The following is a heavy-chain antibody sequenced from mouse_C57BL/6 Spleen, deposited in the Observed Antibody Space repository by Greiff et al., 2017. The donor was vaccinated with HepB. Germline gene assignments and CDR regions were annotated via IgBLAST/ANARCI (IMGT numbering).Heavy chain of an antibody. Sequence: QVQLQQPGAELVMPGASVKLSCKASGYTFTSYWMHWVKQRPGQGLEWIGEIDPSDSYTNYNQKFKGKSTLTVDKSSSTAYLQLSSLTSEDSAVYYCARREVGGYYGYFDVWGTGTTVTVSS. CDR1: GYTFTSYW. D-gene: IGHD1-1*02. CDR3: ARREVGGYYGYFDV. J-gene: IGHJ1*03. V-gene: IGHV1-69*01. CDR2: IDPSDSYT.